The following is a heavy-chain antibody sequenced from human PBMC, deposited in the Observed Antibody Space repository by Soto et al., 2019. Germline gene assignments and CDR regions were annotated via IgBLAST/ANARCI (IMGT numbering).Heavy chain of an antibody. D-gene: IGHD3-16*01. J-gene: IGHJ4*02. CDR1: GFTVMSKY. CDR3: EGSVGGGFDY. CDR2: VYIGGNT. Sequence: EVQLVESGGGLVQPGGSLRLSCAASGFTVMSKYMSWVRQAPGQGLEWGSVVYIGGNTYYAESVEDRFTISRDNFQNLLYLQMNSRRAKDTAVYYCEGSVGGGFDYWGQGTLVTVSS. V-gene: IGHV3-66*01.